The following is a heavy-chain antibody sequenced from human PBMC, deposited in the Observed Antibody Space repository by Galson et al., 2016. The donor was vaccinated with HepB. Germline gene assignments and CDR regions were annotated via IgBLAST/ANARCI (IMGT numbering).Heavy chain of an antibody. CDR2: TSYDGSLT. CDR1: GLSFQNYA. J-gene: IGHJ5*02. V-gene: IGHV3-30*04. Sequence: SLRLSCAVSGLSFQNYAMHWVRQAPGKGLEWVAFTSYDGSLTYYADSVKGRFTISRDKSKSALYLQMDSLRAEDTAPYYCAGDRGDGRRSRYHLNHWGQGTLVTVSS. D-gene: IGHD3-16*01. CDR3: AGDRGDGRRSRYHLNH.